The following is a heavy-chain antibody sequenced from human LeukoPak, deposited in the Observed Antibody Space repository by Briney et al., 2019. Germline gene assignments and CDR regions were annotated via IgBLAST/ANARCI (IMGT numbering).Heavy chain of an antibody. V-gene: IGHV4-34*01. J-gene: IGHJ4*02. Sequence: PSETLSLTCAVYGGSFSGYYWSWIRQPPGKGLEWIGEINHSGSTNYNPSLKSRVTISVDTSKNQFSLKLSSVTAAGTAVYYCARAIWQALDKDGRYFDYWGQGTLATVSS. CDR2: INHSGST. CDR3: ARAIWQALDKDGRYFDY. D-gene: IGHD3-9*01. CDR1: GGSFSGYY.